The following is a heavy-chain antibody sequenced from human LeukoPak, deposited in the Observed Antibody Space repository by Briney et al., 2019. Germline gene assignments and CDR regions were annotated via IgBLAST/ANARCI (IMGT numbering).Heavy chain of an antibody. CDR3: VRTEVSSGSEDY. Sequence: SETLSLTCTVSGGSIISSAYYWSWIRQPPGKGLEWIGYIYYSGSTYYNPSLKSRVTISLDTSKNQFSLKLSSVTAADTAVYYCVRTEVSSGSEDYWGQEPWSPSPQ. V-gene: IGHV4-30-4*08. J-gene: IGHJ4*01. CDR1: GGSIISSAYY. CDR2: IYYSGST. D-gene: IGHD6-19*01.